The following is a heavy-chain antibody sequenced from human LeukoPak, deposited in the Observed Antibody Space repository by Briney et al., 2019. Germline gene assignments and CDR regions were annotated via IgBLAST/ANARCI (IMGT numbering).Heavy chain of an antibody. D-gene: IGHD2-21*01. CDR1: GGSISSDYNY. J-gene: IGHJ4*02. V-gene: IGHV4-61*02. CDR2: IYTSGST. Sequence: PSETLSLTCTVSGGSISSDYNYWSWIRQPAGKGLEWIGRIYTSGSTDYNPSLKSRVTISLDTSKNHFSLRLSSVTAADTAVYYCARAGGDWVTYFDYWGQGTLVTVSS. CDR3: ARAGGDWVTYFDY.